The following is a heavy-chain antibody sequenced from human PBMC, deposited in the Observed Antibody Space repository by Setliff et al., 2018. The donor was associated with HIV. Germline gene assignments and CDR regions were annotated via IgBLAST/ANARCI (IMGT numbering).Heavy chain of an antibody. J-gene: IGHJ2*01. CDR2: IHISGTA. CDR1: GGSISSGSDY. CDR3: ARERFSATGTYDYWFFDL. Sequence: PSETLSLTCTVSGGSISSGSDYWSWIRQPAGKGLEWIGQIHISGTANYNPSLKSRVTISIDTSKHQFSLKLNSVTAADTAVYYCARERFSATGTYDYWFFDLWGRGALVTVSS. D-gene: IGHD3-9*01. V-gene: IGHV4-61*09.